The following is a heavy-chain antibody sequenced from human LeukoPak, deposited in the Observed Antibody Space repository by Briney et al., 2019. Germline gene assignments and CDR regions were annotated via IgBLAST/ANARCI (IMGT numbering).Heavy chain of an antibody. CDR1: GFTFSTYW. CDR3: ARERPNDY. D-gene: IGHD6-6*01. V-gene: IGHV3-7*01. CDR2: IRQDGSVK. Sequence: PGGSLRLSCAASGFTFSTYWMSWVRQTPGKGLEWVANIRQDGSVKYYVDSVKGRFTISRDNAKNSLYLQMNSLRAEDTAIYYCARERPNDYWGQGTLVTVSS. J-gene: IGHJ4*02.